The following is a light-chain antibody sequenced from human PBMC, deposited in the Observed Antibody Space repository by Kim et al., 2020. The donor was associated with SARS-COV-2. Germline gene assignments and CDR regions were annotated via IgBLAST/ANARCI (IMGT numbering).Light chain of an antibody. J-gene: IGLJ3*02. V-gene: IGLV1-51*01. CDR3: AAWDVSLNGWV. CDR2: DNN. Sequence: QSVLTQPPSVSAAPGQKVTISCSGSSSIIGDNFFSWYQHLPGTAPTLLIYDNNQRPSGIPDRFSGSKSGTSASLAISGLQSDDESDYYCAAWDVSLNGWVFGGGTQLTVL. CDR1: SSIIGDNF.